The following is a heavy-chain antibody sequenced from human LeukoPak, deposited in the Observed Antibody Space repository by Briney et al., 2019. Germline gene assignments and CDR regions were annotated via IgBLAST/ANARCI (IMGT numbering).Heavy chain of an antibody. CDR1: GFTFSDYY. CDR2: ISSSGSTI. D-gene: IGHD3-22*01. V-gene: IGHV3-11*01. J-gene: IGHJ4*02. CDR3: AKDYYDSSGYSPYYFDY. Sequence: GGSLRLSCAASGFTFSDYYMSWIRQAPGKGLEWVSYISSSGSTIYYADSVKGRFTISRDNAKNSLYLQMNSLRAEDTAVYYCAKDYYDSSGYSPYYFDYWGQGTLVTVSS.